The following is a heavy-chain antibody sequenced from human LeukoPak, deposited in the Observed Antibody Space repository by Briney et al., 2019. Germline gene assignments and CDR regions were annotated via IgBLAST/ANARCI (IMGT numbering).Heavy chain of an antibody. CDR1: GFTFSSYE. CDR2: ISISGSTI. Sequence: PGGSLRLSCAASGFTFSSYEMNWVRQAPGKGLEGVSYISISGSTIYYADSVKDRFPIPRDNAKNSLYRQMNSLRAEDTAVYYCAELGMTMIGVVWGKGTTVTISS. J-gene: IGHJ6*04. V-gene: IGHV3-48*03. D-gene: IGHD3-10*02. CDR3: AELGMTMIGVV.